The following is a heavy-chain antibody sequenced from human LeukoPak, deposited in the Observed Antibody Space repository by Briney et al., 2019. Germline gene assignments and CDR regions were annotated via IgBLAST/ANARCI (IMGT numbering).Heavy chain of an antibody. CDR1: GGSISSDY. Sequence: SETLSLTCTVSGGSISSDYWSWIRQPPGKGLEWIGYIYYSGSTNYNPSLKSRVTISVDTSKNQFSLKLSSVTAADTAVYYCARQGYCSSTSCYGEGWFDPWGQGTLVTVSS. J-gene: IGHJ5*02. CDR3: ARQGYCSSTSCYGEGWFDP. V-gene: IGHV4-59*08. CDR2: IYYSGST. D-gene: IGHD2-2*01.